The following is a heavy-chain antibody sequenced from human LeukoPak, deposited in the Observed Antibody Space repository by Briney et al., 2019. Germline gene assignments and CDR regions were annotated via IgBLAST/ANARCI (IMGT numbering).Heavy chain of an antibody. CDR3: ARDQVLWFGELPFDY. CDR1: GFTFSSYS. CDR2: ISSSSSYI. V-gene: IGHV3-21*01. J-gene: IGHJ4*02. Sequence: GGSLRLSCAASGFTFSSYSMNWVRQAPGKELEWVSSISSSSSYICYADSVKGRFTISRDNAKNSLYLQMNSLRAEDTAVYYCARDQVLWFGELPFDYWGQGTLVTVSS. D-gene: IGHD3-10*01.